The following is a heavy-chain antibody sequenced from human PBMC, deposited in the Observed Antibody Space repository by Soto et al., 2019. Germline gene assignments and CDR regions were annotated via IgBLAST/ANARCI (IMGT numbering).Heavy chain of an antibody. Sequence: EVQLLESGGGLVQPGGSLRLSCAASGFTFSSYAMSWVRQAPGKGLEWVSAISGSGGSTYYADSVKGRFTISRDNSKTPLYLQMNSLRAEDTAVYSCAKENGFSSSWFEFDYWGQGTLVTVSS. V-gene: IGHV3-23*01. CDR3: AKENGFSSSWFEFDY. CDR2: ISGSGGST. CDR1: GFTFSSYA. J-gene: IGHJ4*02. D-gene: IGHD6-13*01.